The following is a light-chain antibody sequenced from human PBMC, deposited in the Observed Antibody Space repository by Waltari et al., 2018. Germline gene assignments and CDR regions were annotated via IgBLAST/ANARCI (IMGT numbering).Light chain of an antibody. V-gene: IGKV1-12*01. J-gene: IGKJ3*01. CDR3: QQARSFPIT. Sequence: TCRASPDMSNLLAWYQQKPGKAPKFLIYAASSLQTGVPERFSGGGSVTEFTLTISSLRPEDFGTYYCQQARSFPITFGPGTKVDMK. CDR2: AAS. CDR1: PDMSNL.